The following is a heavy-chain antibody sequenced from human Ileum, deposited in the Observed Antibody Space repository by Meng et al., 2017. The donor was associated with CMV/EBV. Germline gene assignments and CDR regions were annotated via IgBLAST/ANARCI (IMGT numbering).Heavy chain of an antibody. CDR2: IYTNGRA. D-gene: IGHD1-14*01. Sequence: PGPGLWKRYNTLSFTCVFSCGSAISVNYFWGWVRLPAGKGLEWIGRIYTNGRAGYNPSLKSRVTISMDTSDNQFSLTLNSVTAADTAVYYCTSEPPGEWGRGTLVTVSS. V-gene: IGHV4-61*02. CDR1: CGSAISVNYF. CDR3: TSEPPGE. J-gene: IGHJ4*02.